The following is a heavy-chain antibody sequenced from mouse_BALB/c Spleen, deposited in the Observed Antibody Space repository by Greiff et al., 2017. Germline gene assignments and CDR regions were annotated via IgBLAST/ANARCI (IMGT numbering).Heavy chain of an antibody. J-gene: IGHJ1*01. CDR1: GFTFSSYT. CDR3: AREKYYYGSSYDWYFDV. CDR2: ISNGGGST. D-gene: IGHD1-1*01. Sequence: EVKLVESGGGLVQPGGSLKLSCAASGFTFSSYTMSWVRQTPEKRLEWVAYISNGGGSTYYPDTVKGRFTISRDNAKNTLYLQMSSLKSEDTAMYYCAREKYYYGSSYDWYFDVWGAGTTVTVSS. V-gene: IGHV5-12-2*01.